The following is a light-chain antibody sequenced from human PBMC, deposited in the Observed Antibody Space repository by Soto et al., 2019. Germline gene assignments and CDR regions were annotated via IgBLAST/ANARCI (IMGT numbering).Light chain of an antibody. Sequence: QSVLTQSSSASASLGSSVKLTCILSSGHSTYIIAWHQQQPGKAPRFLMTLDRSGSYNRGSGVPDRFSGSSSGADRYLPISTLQFEDEGHYSCETWYSNTHQVFGGGADLPVL. V-gene: IGLV4-60*02. CDR1: SGHSTYI. CDR2: LDRSGSY. J-gene: IGLJ3*02. CDR3: ETWYSNTHQV.